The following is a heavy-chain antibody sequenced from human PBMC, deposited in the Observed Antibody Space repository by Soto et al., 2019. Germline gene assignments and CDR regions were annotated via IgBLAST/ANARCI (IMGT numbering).Heavy chain of an antibody. Sequence: PGGSLRLSCAASGFTFSSYGMHWVRQAPGKGLEWVAVISYDGSNKYYADSVKGRFTISRDNSKNTLYLQMNSLRAEDTAVYYCAKGSGSYLQDNDYWGQGTLVTVSS. CDR3: AKGSGSYLQDNDY. CDR1: GFTFSSYG. D-gene: IGHD3-10*01. CDR2: ISYDGSNK. J-gene: IGHJ4*02. V-gene: IGHV3-30*18.